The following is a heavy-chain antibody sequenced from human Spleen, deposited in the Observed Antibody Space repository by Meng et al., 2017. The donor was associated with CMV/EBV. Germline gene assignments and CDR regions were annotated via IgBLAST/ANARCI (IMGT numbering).Heavy chain of an antibody. V-gene: IGHV3-21*01. D-gene: IGHD6-19*01. Sequence: EVQLVESGGGLVKPGGSLRLSCAASGFTFSSYSMNWVRQAPGKGLEWVSSISSSSSYIYYADSVKGRFTISRDNAKNSLYLQMNSLRAEDTAVYYCARGDRIAVAGINYWGQGTLVTVS. CDR2: ISSSSSYI. CDR3: ARGDRIAVAGINY. J-gene: IGHJ4*02. CDR1: GFTFSSYS.